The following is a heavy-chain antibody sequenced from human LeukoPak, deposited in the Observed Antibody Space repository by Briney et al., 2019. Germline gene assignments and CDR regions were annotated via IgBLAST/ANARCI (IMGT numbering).Heavy chain of an antibody. CDR1: GGSISSYY. D-gene: IGHD3-22*01. J-gene: IGHJ2*01. CDR3: ATHYYDSSGYYYSWYFDL. Sequence: SETLSLTCTVSGGSISSYYWSWIRQPPGKGLEWIGYIYHSGGSNYNPSLKSRVTISADTSKNQFSLKLSSVTAADTAVYYCATHYYDSSGYYYSWYFDLWGRGTLVTVSS. CDR2: IYHSGGS. V-gene: IGHV4-59*08.